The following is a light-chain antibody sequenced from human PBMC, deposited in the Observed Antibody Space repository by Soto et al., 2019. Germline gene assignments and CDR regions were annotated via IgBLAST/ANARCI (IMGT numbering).Light chain of an antibody. J-gene: IGKJ1*01. CDR1: QSVTTSF. V-gene: IGKV3-20*01. CDR2: AAS. Sequence: EIVLTHSPGTLSLSPGERATLSCRASQSVTTSFLAWYQQKPGQAPRLLIYAASSRATGIPDRFSGSGSGTDFTLTISRLEPEDFAVYYCQHYGRSQTFGQGTKVEIK. CDR3: QHYGRSQT.